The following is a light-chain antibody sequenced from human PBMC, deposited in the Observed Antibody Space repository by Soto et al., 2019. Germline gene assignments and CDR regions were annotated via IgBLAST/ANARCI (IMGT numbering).Light chain of an antibody. CDR1: SSNIGKNY. CDR2: EDN. Sequence: QSVLTQPPSVSAAPGQKVTFSCSGSSSNIGKNYVSWYQQVPGTAPKLLIYEDNKRRSWIPDRFSGSKSGTSATLGITGLQTGGEADYYCGTWDSSLSVFVFGTGTKLTVL. CDR3: GTWDSSLSVFV. V-gene: IGLV1-51*02. J-gene: IGLJ1*01.